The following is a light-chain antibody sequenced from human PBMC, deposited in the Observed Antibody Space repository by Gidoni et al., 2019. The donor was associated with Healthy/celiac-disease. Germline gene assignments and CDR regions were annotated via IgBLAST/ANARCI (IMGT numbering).Light chain of an antibody. Sequence: TASTQSPATLSLSPGERATLSCRASQGVSSYLAWYQQKPGQAPRLLIYDASNRATGIPARFSGSGPRTDFTLTISSLEPEDFAVYYCQQRSNWHTFGQGTKVEIK. CDR2: DAS. CDR3: QQRSNWHT. CDR1: QGVSSY. J-gene: IGKJ1*01. V-gene: IGKV3D-11*01.